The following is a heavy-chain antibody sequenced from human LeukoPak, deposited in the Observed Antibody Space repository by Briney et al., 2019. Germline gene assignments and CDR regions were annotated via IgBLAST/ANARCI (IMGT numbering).Heavy chain of an antibody. J-gene: IGHJ4*02. CDR3: ARDLEQQSFDY. CDR1: GFTFSDYY. CDR2: ISSSGSTI. V-gene: IGHV3-11*01. Sequence: GGSLRLSCAASGFTFSDYYMSWIRQAPGKGLEWVSYISSSGSTIYYADSVKGRFTISRDNAKNSLYLQKNSLRAEDTAVYYCARDLEQQSFDYWGQGTLVTVSS. D-gene: IGHD6-13*01.